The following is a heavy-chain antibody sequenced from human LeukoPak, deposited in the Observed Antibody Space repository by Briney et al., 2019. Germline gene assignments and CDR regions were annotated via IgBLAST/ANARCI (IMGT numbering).Heavy chain of an antibody. Sequence: PSETLSLTCTVSGYSISSGYYWGWIRQPPGKGLEWIGSIYHSGSTYYNPSLKSRVTISVDTSKNQFSLKPSSVTAADTAVYYCAREGLDTSLAFDIWGQGTMVTVSS. CDR1: GYSISSGYY. V-gene: IGHV4-38-2*02. D-gene: IGHD5-18*01. J-gene: IGHJ3*02. CDR2: IYHSGST. CDR3: AREGLDTSLAFDI.